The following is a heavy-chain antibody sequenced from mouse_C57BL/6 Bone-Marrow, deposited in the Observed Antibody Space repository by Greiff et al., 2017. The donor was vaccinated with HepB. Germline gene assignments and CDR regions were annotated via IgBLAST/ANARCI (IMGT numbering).Heavy chain of an antibody. CDR2: INPSNGGT. J-gene: IGHJ2*01. CDR1: GYPFPSHR. CDR3: ARRKY. Sequence: VPLPHPGSELVNPGATVTLFYKASGYPFPSHRVHWVKQRPGQGREWIGNINPSNGGTNYNEKFKSKATLTVDKSSSTAYMQLSSLTSEDSAVYYCARRKYWGQGTTLTVSS. V-gene: IGHV1-53*01.